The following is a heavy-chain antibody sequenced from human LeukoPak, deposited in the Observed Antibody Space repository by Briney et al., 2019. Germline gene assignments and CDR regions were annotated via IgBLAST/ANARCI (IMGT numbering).Heavy chain of an antibody. D-gene: IGHD1-26*01. J-gene: IGHJ4*02. Sequence: GGSLRLSCAASGFTFSSYWMHWVCQAPGKGLVWVSHINNDGSSTNYADSVKGRFTISRDNAKNTLYLQMNSLRAEDTAVYSCARDPSYAPFDYWGQGTLVTVSS. CDR2: INNDGSST. V-gene: IGHV3-74*01. CDR3: ARDPSYAPFDY. CDR1: GFTFSSYW.